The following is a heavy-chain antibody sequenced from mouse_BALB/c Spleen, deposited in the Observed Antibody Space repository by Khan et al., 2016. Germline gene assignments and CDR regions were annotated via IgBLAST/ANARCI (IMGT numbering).Heavy chain of an antibody. CDR3: AVYDY. Sequence: QVQLQQPGPELVKPGASVKMSCKASGYSFAHYYIHWVKQRPGQGLEWIGWIFPGSDDTKYNEKFKGKATLTTDTSSSTAYMQLSSLTSEDSAVYFCAVYDYWGQGTTLTGSS. CDR2: IFPGSDDT. V-gene: IGHV1-66*01. CDR1: GYSFAHYY. J-gene: IGHJ2*01.